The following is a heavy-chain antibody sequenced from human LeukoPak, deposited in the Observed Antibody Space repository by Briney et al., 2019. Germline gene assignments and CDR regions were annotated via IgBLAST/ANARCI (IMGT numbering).Heavy chain of an antibody. CDR2: INPNSGGS. J-gene: IGHJ4*02. Sequence: ASVKVSCKASGYTLTDYYLHWVRQAPGQGLEWMGRINPNSGGSNYAQKFQGRVTMTEDTSTDTAYMELSSLRSEDTAVYYCATGDFWSGYAFNYWGQGTLVTVSS. D-gene: IGHD3-3*01. CDR3: ATGDFWSGYAFNY. CDR1: GYTLTDYY. V-gene: IGHV1-2*06.